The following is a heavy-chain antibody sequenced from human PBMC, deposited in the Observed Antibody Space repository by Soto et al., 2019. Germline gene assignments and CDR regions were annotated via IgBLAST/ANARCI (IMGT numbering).Heavy chain of an antibody. V-gene: IGHV1-3*01. CDR3: ARERGRPNWFDL. J-gene: IGHJ5*02. Sequence: QVQLVQSGAEVKKPGASVKVSCKASGYTFTSYAMHWVRQAPGQRLEWMGWINAGNGNTKYSQKFQGRVTITRDTSASTAYLEQSRLKSEDKAVYCWARERGRPNWFDLWGQGTLVNVSS. CDR2: INAGNGNT. CDR1: GYTFTSYA.